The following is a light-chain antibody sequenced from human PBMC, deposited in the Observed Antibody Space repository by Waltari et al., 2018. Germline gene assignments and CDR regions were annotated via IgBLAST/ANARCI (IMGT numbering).Light chain of an antibody. Sequence: EIVLTQSPATLSLSPGERATLSCRDSQSVSSYLAWYQQKPGPAPRLLIYDASNRATGIPARFSGSGSGTDFTLTISSLEPEDFAVYYCQQRSNWPKLTFGGGTKVEIK. CDR2: DAS. V-gene: IGKV3-11*01. CDR1: QSVSSY. J-gene: IGKJ4*01. CDR3: QQRSNWPKLT.